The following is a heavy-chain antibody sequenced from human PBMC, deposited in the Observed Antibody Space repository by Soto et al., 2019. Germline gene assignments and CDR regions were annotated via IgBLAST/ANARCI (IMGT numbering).Heavy chain of an antibody. J-gene: IGHJ5*02. CDR3: ARCTNYYDSSGYYH. CDR1: GCTFSSYA. V-gene: IGHV3-30-3*01. D-gene: IGHD3-22*01. CDR2: ISYDGSNK. Sequence: GGSLRLSCAASGCTFSSYAMHWVRQAPGKGLEWVAVISYDGSNKYYADSVKGRFTISRDNSKNTLYLQMNSLRAEDTVVYYCARCTNYYDSSGYYHWGQGTLVTVSS.